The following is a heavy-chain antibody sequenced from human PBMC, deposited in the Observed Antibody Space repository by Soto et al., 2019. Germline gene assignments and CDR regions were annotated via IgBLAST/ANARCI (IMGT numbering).Heavy chain of an antibody. J-gene: IGHJ6*02. CDR2: TYYRSKWYN. D-gene: IGHD1-26*01. V-gene: IGHV6-1*01. CDR1: GDSVSSNSSA. CDR3: ARDQGYSGSYYYYGMDV. Sequence: PSQTLSRTCASSGDSVSSNSSACNWIRQSPSRGLEWLGRTYYRSKWYNDYAVSVKSRITTNPDTSKNQFSLQLNSVTPEDTAVYYCARDQGYSGSYYYYGMDVWGQGTTVTVSS.